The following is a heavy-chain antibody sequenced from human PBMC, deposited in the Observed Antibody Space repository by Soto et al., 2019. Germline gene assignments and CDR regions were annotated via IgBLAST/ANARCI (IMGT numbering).Heavy chain of an antibody. V-gene: IGHV4-59*08. CDR3: AGLGRAYSGGQIYGGGDY. D-gene: IGHD1-26*01. CDR1: GGSISSYY. CDR2: IYYSGST. J-gene: IGHJ4*02. Sequence: SETLSLTCTVSGGSISSYYWSWIRQPPGKGLEWIGYIYYSGSTNYNPSLKSRVTISVDTSKNQFSLKLSSVTAADTTVYYCAGLGRAYSGGQIYGGGDYWGQGTLVPVSP.